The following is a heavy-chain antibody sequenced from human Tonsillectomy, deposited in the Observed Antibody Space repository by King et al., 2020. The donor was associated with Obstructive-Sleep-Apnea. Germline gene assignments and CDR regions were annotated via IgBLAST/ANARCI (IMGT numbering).Heavy chain of an antibody. CDR2: IFSNDEK. CDR3: ALAQYSSVSYGSDY. V-gene: IGHV2-26*01. J-gene: IGHJ4*02. CDR1: GFSLSNARMS. D-gene: IGHD6-25*01. Sequence: TLQESGLVLVKPPETLTLTCTVSGFSLSNARMSVSWIRQPPGKALEWLAHIFSNDEKSYSTSLKSRLTISKDTSKSQVVLTMTHMDPVDTATYYCALAQYSSVSYGSDYWGQGTLVTVSS.